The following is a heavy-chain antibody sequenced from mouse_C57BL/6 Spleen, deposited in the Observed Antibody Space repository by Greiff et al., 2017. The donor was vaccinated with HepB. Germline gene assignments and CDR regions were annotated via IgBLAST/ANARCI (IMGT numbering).Heavy chain of an antibody. J-gene: IGHJ1*03. CDR1: GFTFSDYY. V-gene: IGHV5-12*01. CDR2: SSNGGGST. CDR3: ARPYHGYVDV. D-gene: IGHD2-10*01. Sequence: EVMLVESGGGLVQPGGSLKLSCAAFGFTFSDYYMYWVRQTPEKRLEWVAYSSNGGGSTYYPDSVKGRCTISRDNAKNTLYLQMSRLKSDETAMYYCARPYHGYVDVWGTGTTVTVSS.